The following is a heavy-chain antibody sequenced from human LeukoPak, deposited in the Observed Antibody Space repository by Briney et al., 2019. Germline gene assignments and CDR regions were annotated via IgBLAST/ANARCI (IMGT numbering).Heavy chain of an antibody. CDR3: TRGTWGLQS. V-gene: IGHV4-59*02. CDR2: ITHSANT. J-gene: IGHJ5*02. Sequence: AEGLSVTRPLSLASVPDYYWSELGPSPPRGLAWGGSITHSANTVYNPSLRSRLSTSLATSKNQFPLKLMSVTAADRAVYYCTRGTWGLQSWSQGTLVTVSS. CDR1: LASVPDYY. D-gene: IGHD3-16*01.